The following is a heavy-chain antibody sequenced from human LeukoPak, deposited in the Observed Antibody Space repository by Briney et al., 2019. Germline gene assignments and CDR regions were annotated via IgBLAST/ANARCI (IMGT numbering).Heavy chain of an antibody. CDR1: GFTFSSYG. V-gene: IGHV3-33*01. Sequence: PGRSLRLSCAASGFTFSSYGMHWVRQAPGKGQEWVAVIWYDGSNKYYADSVKGRFTISRDNSKNTLYLQMNSLRAEDTAVYYCARDYHPITMIVGSNWFDPWGQGTLVTVSS. D-gene: IGHD3-22*01. CDR2: IWYDGSNK. CDR3: ARDYHPITMIVGSNWFDP. J-gene: IGHJ5*02.